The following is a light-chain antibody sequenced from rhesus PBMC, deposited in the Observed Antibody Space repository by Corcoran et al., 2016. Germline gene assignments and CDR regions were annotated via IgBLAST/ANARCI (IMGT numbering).Light chain of an antibody. CDR2: YAS. CDR1: QGISNY. J-gene: IGKJ1*01. Sequence: DIQMTQSPSSLSASVGDTVTNTGRASQGISNYLAWYQQKPGKAPKPLIYYASHLESGVPSRFSGIGSGTDFTLTISSLRPEDFALYYCQQHNRYPRSFGQGTKVEIK. CDR3: QQHNRYPRS. V-gene: IGKV1S14*01.